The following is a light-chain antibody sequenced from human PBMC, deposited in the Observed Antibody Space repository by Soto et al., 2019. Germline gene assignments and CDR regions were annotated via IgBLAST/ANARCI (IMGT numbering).Light chain of an antibody. V-gene: IGKV1-8*01. CDR3: QQYYSYPRT. CDR1: QSVSSN. CDR2: AAS. J-gene: IGKJ1*01. Sequence: MTQSPATLSVSPGERATLSCRASQSVSSNLAWYQQKPGKAPKLLIYAASTLQSGVPSRLSGSGSGTDFTLTISCLQSEDFATYYCQQYYSYPRTFGQGTKVDIK.